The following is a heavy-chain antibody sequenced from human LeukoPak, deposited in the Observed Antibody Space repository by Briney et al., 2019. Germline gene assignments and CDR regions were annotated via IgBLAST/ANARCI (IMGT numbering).Heavy chain of an antibody. Sequence: GGSLRLSCAASGFNFKNYWMHWVRQAPGKGLEWVSGISWNSGSIGYADSVKGRFTISRDNAKNSLYLQMNSLRAEDTALYYCAKDSGGGAFDIWGQGTMVTVSS. V-gene: IGHV3-9*01. CDR1: GFNFKNYW. D-gene: IGHD3-16*01. CDR2: ISWNSGSI. J-gene: IGHJ3*02. CDR3: AKDSGGGAFDI.